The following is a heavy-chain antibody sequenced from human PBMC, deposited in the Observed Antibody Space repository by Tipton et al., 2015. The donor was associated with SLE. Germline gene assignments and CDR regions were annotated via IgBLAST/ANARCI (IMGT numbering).Heavy chain of an antibody. CDR1: GGSFSGYY. Sequence: LRLSCAVYGGSFSGYYGSWIRQPPGKGLEWIGEINHSGSTNYNPSLKSRVTISVDTSKNQLSLKLSSVTAADTAVYYCARESRNYGAFDIWGPGTMVSVSS. D-gene: IGHD3-16*01. V-gene: IGHV4-34*01. J-gene: IGHJ3*02. CDR3: ARESRNYGAFDI. CDR2: INHSGST.